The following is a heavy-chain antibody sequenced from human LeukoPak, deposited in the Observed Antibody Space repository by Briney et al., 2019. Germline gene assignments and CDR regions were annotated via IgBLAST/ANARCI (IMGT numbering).Heavy chain of an antibody. Sequence: SETLSLTCAVYGGSFSGYYWSWIRQPPGKGLDGIGEINHSGSPNYNPSLKSRVTISVDTSKNQFSLKMSSVTAADTAVYYCARAKVGATYPWGQGTLVTVSS. CDR2: INHSGSP. J-gene: IGHJ5*02. D-gene: IGHD1-26*01. CDR1: GGSFSGYY. V-gene: IGHV4-34*01. CDR3: ARAKVGATYP.